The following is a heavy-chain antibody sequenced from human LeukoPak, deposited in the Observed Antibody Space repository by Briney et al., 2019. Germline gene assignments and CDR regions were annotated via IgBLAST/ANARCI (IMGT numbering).Heavy chain of an antibody. J-gene: IGHJ4*02. CDR1: GYTFTNYC. D-gene: IGHD6-13*01. Sequence: ASVKVSCKASGYTFTNYCGSWVRQAPGQGLEWVGWINAYNGNTNYAQKLQGRVTLTTDTSTTTAYMELRSLRSDDSAVYYCARSEYSSSWKQGDYWGQGTLVTVSS. CDR3: ARSEYSSSWKQGDY. CDR2: INAYNGNT. V-gene: IGHV1-18*01.